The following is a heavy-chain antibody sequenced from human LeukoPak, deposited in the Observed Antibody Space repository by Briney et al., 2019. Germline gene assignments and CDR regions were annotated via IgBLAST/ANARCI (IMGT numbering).Heavy chain of an antibody. CDR2: IIPILGIA. D-gene: IGHD7-27*01. CDR3: ARDQAGEVYYYYYGMDV. V-gene: IGHV1-69*04. CDR1: GGTFSSYA. J-gene: IGHJ6*02. Sequence: ASVKVSCKASGGTFSSYAISWVRQAPGQGREWMGRIIPILGIANYAQKFQGRVTITADKSTSTAYMELSSLRSEDTAVYYCARDQAGEVYYYYYGMDVWGQGTTVTVSS.